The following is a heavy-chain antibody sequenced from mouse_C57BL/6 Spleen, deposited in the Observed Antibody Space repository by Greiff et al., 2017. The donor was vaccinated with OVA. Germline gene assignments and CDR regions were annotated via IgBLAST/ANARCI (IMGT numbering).Heavy chain of an antibody. Sequence: VQLQQSGPELVKPGASVTISCKASGYTFTDYYMNWVKQSHGKSLEWIGDINPNNGGTSYNQKFKGKATLTVDKSSSTAYMELRSLTSEDSAVYYCARRGYYYGSSYDFDYWGQGTTLTVSS. V-gene: IGHV1-26*01. CDR3: ARRGYYYGSSYDFDY. CDR2: INPNNGGT. J-gene: IGHJ2*01. CDR1: GYTFTDYY. D-gene: IGHD1-1*01.